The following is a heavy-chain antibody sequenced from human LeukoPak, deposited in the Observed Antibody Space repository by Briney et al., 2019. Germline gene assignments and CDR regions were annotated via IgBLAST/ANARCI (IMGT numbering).Heavy chain of an antibody. V-gene: IGHV3-48*03. D-gene: IGHD3-22*01. J-gene: IGHJ6*02. Sequence: GGSLRLSCAASGFTFSSYEMNWVRQAPGKGLEWVSYISSSGSTIYYADSVKGRFTISRDNAKNSLYLQMNSLRAEDTAVYYCAGGPFYDSSGYPYYYYGMDVWGQGTTVTVSS. CDR1: GFTFSSYE. CDR2: ISSSGSTI. CDR3: AGGPFYDSSGYPYYYYGMDV.